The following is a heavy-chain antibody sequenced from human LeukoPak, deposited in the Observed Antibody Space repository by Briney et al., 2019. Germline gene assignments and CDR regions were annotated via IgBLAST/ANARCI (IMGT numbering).Heavy chain of an antibody. J-gene: IGHJ2*01. D-gene: IGHD2-15*01. V-gene: IGHV5-51*01. CDR2: IYPGDSDT. CDR1: GYSFTNYW. Sequence: ASVKVSCKGSGYSFTNYWIGWVRQMPGKGLEWMGIIYPGDSDTKYSPSFQGQVTIPADKSISTAYLQWSSLKASDTAMYYCARQIDCSGGSCPRSFDLWGRGTLVTVSS. CDR3: ARQIDCSGGSCPRSFDL.